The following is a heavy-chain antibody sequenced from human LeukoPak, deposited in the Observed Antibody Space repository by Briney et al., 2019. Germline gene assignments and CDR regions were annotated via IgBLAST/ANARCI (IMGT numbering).Heavy chain of an antibody. CDR2: ISAYNGNT. D-gene: IGHD3-22*01. J-gene: IGHJ6*02. V-gene: IGHV1-18*01. CDR1: GYTFTSYG. Sequence: GASVKVSCKASGYTFTSYGISWVRQAPGQGLEWMGWISAYNGNTNYAQKLQGRVTMTTDTSTSTAYMKLRSLRSGDTAVYYCARHLTYYYDSSGYSDYYYYGMDVWGQGTTVTVSS. CDR3: ARHLTYYYDSSGYSDYYYYGMDV.